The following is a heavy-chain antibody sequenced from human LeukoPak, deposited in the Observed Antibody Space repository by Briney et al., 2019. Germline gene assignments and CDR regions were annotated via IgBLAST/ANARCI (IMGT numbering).Heavy chain of an antibody. CDR1: GGSISSGSYY. J-gene: IGHJ6*03. V-gene: IGHV4-61*02. CDR3: ARVRARMTTVIFYYYYYMGV. D-gene: IGHD4-17*01. Sequence: PSETLSLTCTVSGGSISSGSYYWSWIRQPAGKGLEWIGRIYTSGSTNYNPSLKSRVTISVDTSKNQFSLKLSSVTAADTAVYYCARVRARMTTVIFYYYYYMGVWGKGTTVTISS. CDR2: IYTSGST.